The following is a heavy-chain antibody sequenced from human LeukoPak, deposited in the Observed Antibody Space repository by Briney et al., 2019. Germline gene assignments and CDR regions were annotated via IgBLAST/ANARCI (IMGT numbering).Heavy chain of an antibody. CDR2: LSGSGGST. CDR1: GFTFSSYA. Sequence: GGSLRLSCAASGFTFSSYAMSWVRQAPGKGLEWVSALSGSGGSTYYADSVKGRFSISRDNSKNTLYLQMNSLRAEDTAVYYCARAPPSDDILTGYYGLHYWGQGTLVTVSS. CDR3: ARAPPSDDILTGYYGLHY. J-gene: IGHJ4*02. V-gene: IGHV3-23*01. D-gene: IGHD3-9*01.